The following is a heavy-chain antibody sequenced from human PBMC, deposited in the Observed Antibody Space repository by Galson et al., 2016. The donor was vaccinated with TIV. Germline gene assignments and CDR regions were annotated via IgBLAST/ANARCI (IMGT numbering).Heavy chain of an antibody. V-gene: IGHV1-2*04. D-gene: IGHD6-19*01. J-gene: IGHJ4*02. CDR3: ARVLEVAGTDY. Sequence: SVKVSCKASGYTFIDYYLHWVRQVPGQGLEWMGWINPNTGGTHYAQNLQGWITLTRDTSTSTVYMELSSLRSEDTAVYYCARVLEVAGTDYWGQGTLVTVSS. CDR1: GYTFIDYY. CDR2: INPNTGGT.